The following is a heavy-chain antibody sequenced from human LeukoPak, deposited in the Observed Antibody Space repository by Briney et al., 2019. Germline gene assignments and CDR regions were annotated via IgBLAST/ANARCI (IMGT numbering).Heavy chain of an antibody. CDR2: IIPIFGTA. CDR1: GGTFSSYA. D-gene: IGHD6-13*01. J-gene: IGHJ4*02. CDR3: ARTRRYSSSWYDQYYFDY. Sequence: GASVKVSCKASGGTFSSYAISWVRQAPGQGLEWMGGIIPIFGTANYAQKFQGRVTITADESTSTAYMELSSLRSEDTAAYYCARTRRYSSSWYDQYYFDYWGQGTLVTVSS. V-gene: IGHV1-69*13.